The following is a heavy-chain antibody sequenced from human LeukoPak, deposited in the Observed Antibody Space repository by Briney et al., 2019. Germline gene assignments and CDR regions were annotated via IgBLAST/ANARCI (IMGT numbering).Heavy chain of an antibody. CDR3: ATMQWLEGVDWFDP. J-gene: IGHJ5*02. CDR1: GFIFSNYG. Sequence: GGSLRLSCAASGFIFSNYGMHWLRQAPGKGLEGVAFIRYDESNKFYADSVKGRFTISRDNSQNTLFLQMNSLRAEDTAVYYCATMQWLEGVDWFDPWGQGTLVTVSS. CDR2: IRYDESNK. V-gene: IGHV3-30*02. D-gene: IGHD6-19*01.